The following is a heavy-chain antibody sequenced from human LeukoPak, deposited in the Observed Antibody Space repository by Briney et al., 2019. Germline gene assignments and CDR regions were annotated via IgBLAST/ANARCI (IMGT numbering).Heavy chain of an antibody. CDR2: ISSSGSGI. CDR1: GFTFGSYE. CDR3: ARDLGSDFWNGYYLDN. V-gene: IGHV3-48*03. Sequence: GGSLRLSCAASGFTFGSYEMNWVRQSPGKGLEWVSYISSSGSGIFYADPVRGRFTIPRDNAKNSLYLQMNSLRAEDTAVYYCARDLGSDFWNGYYLDNWGQGTLVTVSS. J-gene: IGHJ4*02. D-gene: IGHD3-3*01.